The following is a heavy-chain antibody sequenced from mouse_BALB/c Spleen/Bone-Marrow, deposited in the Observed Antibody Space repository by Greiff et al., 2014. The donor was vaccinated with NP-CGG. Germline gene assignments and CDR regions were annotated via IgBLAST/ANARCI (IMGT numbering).Heavy chain of an antibody. CDR1: GYTFTSYW. D-gene: IGHD2-2*01. CDR2: INPSNGRT. CDR3: ARSGYDGFAY. J-gene: IGHJ3*01. V-gene: IGHV1S81*02. Sequence: QVHVKQSGAELVKPGASVELSCKASGYTFTSYWMHWVKQRPGQGLEWIGEINPSNGRTNYNEKFKSKATLTVDKSSSTAYMQLSSLTSEDSAVYYCARSGYDGFAYWGQGTLVTVSA.